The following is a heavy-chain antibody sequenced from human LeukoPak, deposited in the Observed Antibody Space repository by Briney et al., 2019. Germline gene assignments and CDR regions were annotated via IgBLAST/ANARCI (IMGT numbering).Heavy chain of an antibody. D-gene: IGHD6-13*01. V-gene: IGHV3-21*01. CDR3: ARGDAAGGD. J-gene: IGHJ4*02. Sequence: PGGSLRLSCAASGFTFSSYSMNWVRQAPGKGLEWVSSINSNSRYMYYADSVKGRFTISRDNAKNTLYLQMNSLRAEDTAVYYCARGDAAGGDWGQGSLVTVSS. CDR1: GFTFSSYS. CDR2: INSNSRYM.